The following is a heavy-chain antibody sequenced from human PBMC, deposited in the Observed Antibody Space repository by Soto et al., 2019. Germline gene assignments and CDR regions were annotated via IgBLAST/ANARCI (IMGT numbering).Heavy chain of an antibody. V-gene: IGHV1-8*01. J-gene: IGHJ5*01. D-gene: IGHD3-16*01. CDR1: GHTLASND. CDR2: MTPDSGDT. CDR3: ARDPFYGWFDS. Sequence: QVQLVQSGAEVRKPGASVKVSCKASGHTLASNDINWVRQATGQGLEWMGWMTPDSGDTGYAQKFQGRVTMTWDTSITTAYMELSSLRSDDTAVYYCARDPFYGWFDSWGQGTLVTVSS.